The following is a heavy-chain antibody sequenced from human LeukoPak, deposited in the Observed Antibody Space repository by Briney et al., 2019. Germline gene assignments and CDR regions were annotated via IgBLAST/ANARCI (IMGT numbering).Heavy chain of an antibody. CDR3: ARGVRDLVNYYFDY. CDR1: GFTVSSNY. CDR2: IYSGGST. D-gene: IGHD4-23*01. J-gene: IGHJ4*02. V-gene: IGHV3-66*02. Sequence: GGSLRLPCAASGFTVSSNYMSWVRQAPGKGLEWVSVIYSGGSTYYADSVKGRFTISRDNSKNTLYLQMNSLRAEDTAVYYCARGVRDLVNYYFDYWGQGTLVRVSS.